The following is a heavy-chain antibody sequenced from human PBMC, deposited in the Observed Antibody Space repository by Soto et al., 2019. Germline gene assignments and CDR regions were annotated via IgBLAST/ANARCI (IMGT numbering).Heavy chain of an antibody. CDR3: ARAVVGRRVDAFYI. V-gene: IGHV1-69*05. J-gene: IGHJ3*02. Sequence: QVQLVQSGAEVKKPGSSVKVSCKDSGGTFSSYAITWVRQAPGQGLEWMGGLIPIFGTANYAQQFQGRVTIITHESTSTAYMELSSLRSEDTAVYYCARAVVGRRVDAFYIWGQGTMVTVSS. CDR2: LIPIFGTA. D-gene: IGHD6-6*01. CDR1: GGTFSSYA.